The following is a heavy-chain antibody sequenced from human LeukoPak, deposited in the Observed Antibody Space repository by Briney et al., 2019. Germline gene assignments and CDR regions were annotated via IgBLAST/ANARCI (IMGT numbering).Heavy chain of an antibody. CDR1: GFTFSDYY. Sequence: GGSLRLSCAASGFTFSDYYMSWIRQAPGKGLEWVSYVSSSGGTIYYADSVKGRFTISRDNAKNSLYLQMNSLRAEDTAAYYCARELGASRDYYYYYYMDVWGKGTTVTVSS. J-gene: IGHJ6*03. CDR3: ARELGASRDYYYYYYMDV. CDR2: VSSSGGTI. V-gene: IGHV3-11*04.